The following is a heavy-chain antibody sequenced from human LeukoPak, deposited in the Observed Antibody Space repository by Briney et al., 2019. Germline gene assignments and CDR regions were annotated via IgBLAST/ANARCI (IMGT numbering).Heavy chain of an antibody. Sequence: GGSLRLSCAASGFTFSSYWMTWVRQAPGKGLEWVANIKVDGSESYYADSVMGRFMISRDNAKNSLYLQMNSLRVDDTAVYYCVRESFSRGDFNWGQGTLVSVSS. V-gene: IGHV3-7*01. D-gene: IGHD7-27*01. CDR2: IKVDGSES. CDR1: GFTFSSYW. J-gene: IGHJ4*02. CDR3: VRESFSRGDFN.